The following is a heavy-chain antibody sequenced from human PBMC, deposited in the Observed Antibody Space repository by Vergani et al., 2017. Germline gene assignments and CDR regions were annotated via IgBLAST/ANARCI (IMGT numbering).Heavy chain of an antibody. CDR2: IYYSGSS. CDR1: GGSISSSSYC. V-gene: IGHV4-39*01. CDR3: AGPSGYGYYYYGMDV. Sequence: QLQLQESGPGLVKPSETLSLTCTVSGGSISSSSYCWGWIRQPPGKGLEWIGSIYYSGSSYYNPSLKSRVTISVDTSKNQFSLKLSSVTAADTAVYYCAGPSGYGYYYYGMDVWGQGTTVTVSS. J-gene: IGHJ6*02. D-gene: IGHD5-12*01.